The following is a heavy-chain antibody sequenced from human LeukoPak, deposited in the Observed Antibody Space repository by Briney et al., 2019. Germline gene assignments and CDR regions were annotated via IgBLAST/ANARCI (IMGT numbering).Heavy chain of an antibody. CDR3: ANSGLNRFEY. J-gene: IGHJ4*02. V-gene: IGHV3-23*01. D-gene: IGHD2-15*01. Sequence: GGTLRLSCAASGFTFSSYGMSWVRQTPGKGLEWVSSISGNAGTTYYADSVKGRFTISRDNSKNTLYLQVNSLRADDTAVYYCANSGLNRFEYWGQGALVTVSS. CDR2: ISGNAGTT. CDR1: GFTFSSYG.